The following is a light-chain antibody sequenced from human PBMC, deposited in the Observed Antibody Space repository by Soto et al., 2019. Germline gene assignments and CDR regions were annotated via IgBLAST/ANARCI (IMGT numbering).Light chain of an antibody. CDR2: GAS. J-gene: IGKJ1*01. CDR1: QSVTSSY. CDR3: QQYGNSPRT. Sequence: EIVLTQSPGTLSLSPGERATLFCRASQSVTSSYFAWYQQQPGQAPRLLIYGASTRATGIPDRFSGSGSGTDFTLTISRLEPEDFAVYYCQQYGNSPRTFGQGTKVEIK. V-gene: IGKV3-20*01.